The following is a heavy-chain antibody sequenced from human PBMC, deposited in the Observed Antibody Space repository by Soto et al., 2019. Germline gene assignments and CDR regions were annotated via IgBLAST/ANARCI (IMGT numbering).Heavy chain of an antibody. V-gene: IGHV4-61*01. CDR3: ARVIYYYDSSGYYAIFDY. CDR1: GGSVSSGSYY. CDR2: VYYSGST. Sequence: SETLSLTCTVSGGSVSSGSYYWSWIRQPPGKGLEWIGYVYYSGSTTCNPSLKSRVTISVDTSKNQFSLRLSSVTAADTAVYYCARVIYYYDSSGYYAIFDYWGQGTLVTVSS. J-gene: IGHJ4*02. D-gene: IGHD3-22*01.